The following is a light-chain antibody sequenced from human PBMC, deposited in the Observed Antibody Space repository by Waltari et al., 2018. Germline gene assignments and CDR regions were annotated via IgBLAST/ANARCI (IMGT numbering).Light chain of an antibody. CDR2: EVA. Sequence: DIVMTQTPLSLSVTPGQPASIYCTSSQSLFHGDGKTHLYWYLQKHGKSPQLLIYEVARRFSGVSHRFSGSGSGTDFTLQISRVEADDVGMYYCMQGVEAPVTFGGGTKLEIK. J-gene: IGKJ4*01. CDR3: MQGVEAPVT. CDR1: QSLFHGDGKTH. V-gene: IGKV2-29*03.